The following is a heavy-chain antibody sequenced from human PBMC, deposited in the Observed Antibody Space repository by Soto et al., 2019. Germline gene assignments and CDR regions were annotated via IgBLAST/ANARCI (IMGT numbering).Heavy chain of an antibody. Sequence: PGGSLRLSCAASGFTFSNAWMNWVRQAPWKGLEWVGRIKSKTDGGTTDYAAPVKGRFTISRDDSKNTLYLQMNSLKTEDTAVYYCTTDRNYDFWSGYYRVDDDYWGKGTLVTVSS. CDR2: IKSKTDGGTT. V-gene: IGHV3-15*07. CDR3: TTDRNYDFWSGYYRVDDDY. D-gene: IGHD3-3*01. J-gene: IGHJ4*02. CDR1: GFTFSNAW.